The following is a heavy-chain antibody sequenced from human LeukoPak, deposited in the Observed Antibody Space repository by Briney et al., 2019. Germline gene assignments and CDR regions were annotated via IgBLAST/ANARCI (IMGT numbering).Heavy chain of an antibody. CDR2: MNANICNT. D-gene: IGHD3-22*01. CDR3: AIIATYAPTPYYYYGMDV. Sequence: ASVKVSCKASGYTFTSYDINWVRQATGQRLEWMGWMNANICNTGYAQKFQGRVTMTRNTSLNTAYMELSSLRSEDTAVYYCAIIATYAPTPYYYYGMDVWGQGTTVTVSS. V-gene: IGHV1-8*01. J-gene: IGHJ6*02. CDR1: GYTFTSYD.